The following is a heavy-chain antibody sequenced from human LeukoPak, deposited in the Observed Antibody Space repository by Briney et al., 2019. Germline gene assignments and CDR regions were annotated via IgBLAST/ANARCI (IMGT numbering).Heavy chain of an antibody. Sequence: PSETLSPTCTVSGGSISSYYWSWIRQPPGKGLEWIGYIYYSGSTNYNPSLKSRVTISVDTSKNQFSLKLSSVTAADTAVYYCARGYGDYRYWGQGTLVTVSS. V-gene: IGHV4-59*01. CDR1: GGSISSYY. CDR2: IYYSGST. CDR3: ARGYGDYRY. J-gene: IGHJ4*02. D-gene: IGHD4-17*01.